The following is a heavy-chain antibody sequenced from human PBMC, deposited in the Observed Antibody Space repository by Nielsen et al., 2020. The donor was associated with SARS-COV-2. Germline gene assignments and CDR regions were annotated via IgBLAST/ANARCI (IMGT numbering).Heavy chain of an antibody. Sequence: GESLKISCAASGFTFNSYAMGWVRQAPGKGLECISVVYGDSSTTYYADSVRGRFTISRDNSKNMVYLQMDNLRTDDSALYYCASPFDYWGRGTLVTVSS. CDR3: ASPFDY. J-gene: IGHJ4*02. CDR2: VYGDSSTT. V-gene: IGHV3-23*03. CDR1: GFTFNSYA.